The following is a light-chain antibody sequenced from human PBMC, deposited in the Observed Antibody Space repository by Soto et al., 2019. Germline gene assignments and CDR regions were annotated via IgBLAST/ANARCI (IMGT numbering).Light chain of an antibody. Sequence: EIVWTQSPATLSLSPEERATLSCRASQSVSSYLAWYQQKPGQAPRLLIYDASNRATGIPARFSGSGCGTDFTLTLSSLEPEDYAVYYCQQRSNWPPVLTFGGGTKVDIK. CDR2: DAS. V-gene: IGKV3-11*01. J-gene: IGKJ4*01. CDR1: QSVSSY. CDR3: QQRSNWPPVLT.